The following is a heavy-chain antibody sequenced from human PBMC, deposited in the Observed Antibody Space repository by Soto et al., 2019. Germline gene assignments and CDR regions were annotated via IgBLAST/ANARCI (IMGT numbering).Heavy chain of an antibody. CDR3: ARDLLGDGDYGEFDY. J-gene: IGHJ4*02. CDR1: GYTFTSYG. CDR2: ISAYNGNT. D-gene: IGHD4-17*01. Sequence: GASVKVSCKASGYTFTSYGISWVRQAPEQGLEWMGWISAYNGNTNYAQELQGRVTMTTDTSTSTAYMELRSLRSDDTAVYYCARDLLGDGDYGEFDYWGQGTLVTVSS. V-gene: IGHV1-18*01.